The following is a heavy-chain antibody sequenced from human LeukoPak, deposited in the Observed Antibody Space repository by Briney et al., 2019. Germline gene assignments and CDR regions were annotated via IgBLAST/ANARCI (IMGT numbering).Heavy chain of an antibody. J-gene: IGHJ4*02. V-gene: IGHV3-30*04. Sequence: GGSLRLSCAASGFTFSSYAMHWVRQAPGEGLEWVAVISYDGNNKYYADSVKGRFTISRDNSKNTLYLQMNSLRAEDTAVYYCARGGRDYGDYFWYFDYWGQGTLVTVSS. D-gene: IGHD4-17*01. CDR1: GFTFSSYA. CDR2: ISYDGNNK. CDR3: ARGGRDYGDYFWYFDY.